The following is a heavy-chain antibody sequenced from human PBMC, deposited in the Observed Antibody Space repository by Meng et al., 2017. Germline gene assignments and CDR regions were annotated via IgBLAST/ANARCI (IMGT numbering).Heavy chain of an antibody. J-gene: IGHJ1*01. Sequence: QWQLVASGGGLVKPGGSLRLSCAASGFTFSDYYMSWIRQAPGKGLEWVSYISSSGSTIYYADSVKGRFTISRDNAKNSLYLQMNSLRAEDTAVYYCATDSGSYYEAEYFQHWGQGTLVTVSS. D-gene: IGHD1-26*01. V-gene: IGHV3-11*04. CDR1: GFTFSDYY. CDR3: ATDSGSYYEAEYFQH. CDR2: ISSSGSTI.